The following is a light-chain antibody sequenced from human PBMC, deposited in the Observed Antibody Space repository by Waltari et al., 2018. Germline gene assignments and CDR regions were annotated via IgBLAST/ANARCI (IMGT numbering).Light chain of an antibody. CDR1: QSVNSKF. V-gene: IGKV3-20*01. J-gene: IGKJ1*01. Sequence: EIVLTQSPGTLSLSPGERATLSCRASQSVNSKFLAWYQQKPGQAPRLLIYGASSRATGIPDRFSGSGSETDFSLTISRLEPEDVAVYYCQQYGTSLSWTFGQGTKVEIK. CDR3: QQYGTSLSWT. CDR2: GAS.